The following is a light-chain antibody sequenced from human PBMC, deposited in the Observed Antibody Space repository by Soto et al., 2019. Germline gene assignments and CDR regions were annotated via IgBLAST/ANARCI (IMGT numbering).Light chain of an antibody. CDR2: GAS. CDR1: QSVSSN. J-gene: IGKJ2*01. Sequence: ELVMTQSPATLSVSPGERATLSCRASQSVSSNLAWYQQKPGQAPRLLIYGASTRATGIPARFSGSGSGTEFNLTISSLQSEDFAVYYCQQYDNWPLFTFGQGAKLQIK. CDR3: QQYDNWPLFT. V-gene: IGKV3-15*01.